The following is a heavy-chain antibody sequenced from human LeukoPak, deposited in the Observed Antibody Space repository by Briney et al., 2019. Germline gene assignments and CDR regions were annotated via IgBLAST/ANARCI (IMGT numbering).Heavy chain of an antibody. J-gene: IGHJ4*02. CDR1: GGSINNYY. Sequence: PSETLSLTCTVSGGSINNYYWSWIRQPPGKRLEWIGYIYYSGSTNYNPSLKSRVTISVDTSKNQFSLKLSSVTAADTGVYYCARDALWFGELLPDYWGQGTLVTVSS. D-gene: IGHD3-10*01. CDR2: IYYSGST. V-gene: IGHV4-59*01. CDR3: ARDALWFGELLPDY.